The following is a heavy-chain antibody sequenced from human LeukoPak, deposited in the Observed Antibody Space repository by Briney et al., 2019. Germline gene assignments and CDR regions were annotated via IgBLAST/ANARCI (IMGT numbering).Heavy chain of an antibody. D-gene: IGHD2-2*01. J-gene: IGHJ5*02. V-gene: IGHV4-34*01. Sequence: SETLSLTCAVYGGCLNDYNWSWIRPPPGKRLEWIGEINHSGSTNYNPSLTRRVTISVDTSKNQFLLKLSSVTAADPAVYFCARRGVPVTRGWFDPWGQGTLVAVSS. CDR1: GGCLNDYN. CDR2: INHSGST. CDR3: ARRGVPVTRGWFDP.